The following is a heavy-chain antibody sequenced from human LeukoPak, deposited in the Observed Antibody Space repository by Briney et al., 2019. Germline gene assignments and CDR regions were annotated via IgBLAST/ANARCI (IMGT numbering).Heavy chain of an antibody. CDR3: ARGSGVQVWSSLDY. CDR1: GFTFSSYS. CDR2: ISSSGSYI. D-gene: IGHD5-18*01. V-gene: IGHV3-21*01. J-gene: IGHJ4*02. Sequence: PGGSLRLSCAASGFTFSSYSVNWVRQAPGKGLAWVSFISSSGSYIYYADSVKGRFTFSRDKAKNSLYLQMNSLRAEDTAVYYCARGSGVQVWSSLDYWGQRTLVTVSS.